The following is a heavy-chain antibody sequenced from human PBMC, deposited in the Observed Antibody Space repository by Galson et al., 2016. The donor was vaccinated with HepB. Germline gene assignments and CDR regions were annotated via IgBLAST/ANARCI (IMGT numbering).Heavy chain of an antibody. Sequence: SLRLSCAASGFSFSAYGMHWVRQVPGKGLEWVAIISYDGMNEYYAESVKGRFTISRDHSKNKVFLQMESLRTEDTALYYCAKGGMSLSYQLLVDYFYYAMDVWGRGTTVTVSS. V-gene: IGHV3-30*18. J-gene: IGHJ6*02. CDR2: ISYDGMNE. CDR1: GFSFSAYG. CDR3: AKGGMSLSYQLLVDYFYYAMDV. D-gene: IGHD1-1*01.